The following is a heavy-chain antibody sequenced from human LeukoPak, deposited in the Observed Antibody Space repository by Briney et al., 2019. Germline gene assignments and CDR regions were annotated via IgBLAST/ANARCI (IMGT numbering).Heavy chain of an antibody. CDR2: ISGSGGNT. V-gene: IGHV3-23*01. CDR3: AKQNSIAAAGGYFDY. D-gene: IGHD6-13*01. Sequence: GGSLRLSCAASGFTFSNSAMSWVRQAPGKGLEWVSVISGSGGNTYYADSVKGRFTISRDNSKNTLYLQMNSLRAEDTAVYYCAKQNSIAAAGGYFDYWGQGTLVTVSS. J-gene: IGHJ4*02. CDR1: GFTFSNSA.